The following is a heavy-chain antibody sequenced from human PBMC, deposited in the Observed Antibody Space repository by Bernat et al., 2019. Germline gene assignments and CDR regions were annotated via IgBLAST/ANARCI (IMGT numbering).Heavy chain of an antibody. CDR2: IYYSGST. D-gene: IGHD2-15*01. CDR3: ARVGWVGSTLNWFDP. J-gene: IGHJ5*02. Sequence: VQLVESGGGLVQPGGSLRLSCAASGFTFSIYCMTWVRQHPGKGLEWIGYIYYSGSTYYNPSLKSRVTISVDTSKNQFSLKLSSVTAADTAVYYCARVGWVGSTLNWFDPWGQGTLVTVSS. CDR1: GFTFSIYC. V-gene: IGHV4-31*02.